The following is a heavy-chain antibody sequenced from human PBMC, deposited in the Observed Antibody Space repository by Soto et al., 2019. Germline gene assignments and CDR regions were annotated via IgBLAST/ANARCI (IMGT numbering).Heavy chain of an antibody. CDR1: GYTFTSYY. V-gene: IGHV1-46*01. J-gene: IGHJ6*02. Sequence: ASVKVSCKASGYTFTSYYMHWVRQAPGQGLEWMGIINPSGGSTSYAQKFQGIVTMTRDTSTSTVYMELSSLRSEDTAVYYCASSREVSGIYYYYGMDVWGQGTTVTVSS. D-gene: IGHD3-10*01. CDR2: INPSGGST. CDR3: ASSREVSGIYYYYGMDV.